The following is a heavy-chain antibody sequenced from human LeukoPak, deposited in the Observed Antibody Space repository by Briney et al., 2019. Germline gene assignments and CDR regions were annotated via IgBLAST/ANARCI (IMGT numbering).Heavy chain of an antibody. D-gene: IGHD2-2*01. CDR1: GYTFTGYY. CDR3: AKDQKWGPADYYFDS. J-gene: IGHJ4*02. CDR2: ISTDGKDK. Sequence: SCKASGYTFTGYYMHWVRQAPGKGLEWVTVISTDGKDKKYADSVKGRFAISRDNSKNTLDLQMNSLRAEDTAVYFCAKDQKWGPADYYFDSWGQGTLVTVSS. V-gene: IGHV3-30*09.